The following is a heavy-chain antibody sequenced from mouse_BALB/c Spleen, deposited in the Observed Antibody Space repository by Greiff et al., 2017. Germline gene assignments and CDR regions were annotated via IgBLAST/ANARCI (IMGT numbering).Heavy chain of an antibody. CDR3: ARSYGNYVLFDY. CDR1: GYSITSDYA. CDR2: ISYSGST. D-gene: IGHD2-1*01. V-gene: IGHV3-2*02. Sequence: VQLQQSGPGLVKPSQSLSLTCTVTGYSITSDYAWNWIRQFPGNKLEWMGYISYSGSTSYNPSLKSRISITRDTSKNQFFLQLNSVTTEDTATYYCARSYGNYVLFDYWGQGTTLTVSA. J-gene: IGHJ2*01.